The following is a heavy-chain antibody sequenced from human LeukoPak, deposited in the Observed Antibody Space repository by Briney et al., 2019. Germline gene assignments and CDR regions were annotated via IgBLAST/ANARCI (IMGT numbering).Heavy chain of an antibody. J-gene: IGHJ6*03. V-gene: IGHV4-39*01. Sequence: SETLSLTCTVSGGSISSSSYYWGWIRQPPGKGLEWIGSIYYSGSTYYNPSLKSRVTISVDTSKNQFSLKLSSVTAADTAVYYCARHFWSGYYYYYYMDVWGKGTTVTVSS. CDR3: ARHFWSGYYYYYYMDV. CDR2: IYYSGST. CDR1: GGSISSSSYY. D-gene: IGHD3-3*01.